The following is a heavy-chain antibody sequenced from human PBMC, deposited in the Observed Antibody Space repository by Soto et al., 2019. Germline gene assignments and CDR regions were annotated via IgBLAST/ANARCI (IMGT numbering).Heavy chain of an antibody. CDR3: ARAGGIVAPGESDY. D-gene: IGHD6-13*01. Sequence: EVQLLESGGGVVQPGGSLRLSCSASGFTFSRYSMMWVRQAPGKGLEWVSAISGSGGKTFYADSVKGRFTISRDNSKNTLYLQMNSLRAEDTALYYCARAGGIVAPGESDYWGQGALVTVSS. CDR1: GFTFSRYS. CDR2: ISGSGGKT. J-gene: IGHJ4*02. V-gene: IGHV3-23*01.